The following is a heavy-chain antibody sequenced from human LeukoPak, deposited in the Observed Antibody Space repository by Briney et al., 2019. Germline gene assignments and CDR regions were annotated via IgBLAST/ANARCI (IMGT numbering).Heavy chain of an antibody. CDR2: IYPGDSDT. Sequence: GESLKISCKGSGYSFTSYWIGWVRQMPGKGLEWMGIIYPGDSDTRYSPSFQGQVTISADKSISTAYLQWSSLKASDTAMYYCARHEAYCGGDYVHAFDIWGQGTMVTVSS. D-gene: IGHD2-21*02. J-gene: IGHJ3*02. V-gene: IGHV5-51*01. CDR3: ARHEAYCGGDYVHAFDI. CDR1: GYSFTSYW.